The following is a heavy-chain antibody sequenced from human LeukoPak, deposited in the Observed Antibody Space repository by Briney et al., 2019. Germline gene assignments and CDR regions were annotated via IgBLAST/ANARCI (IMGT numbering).Heavy chain of an antibody. CDR2: IYHSGST. Sequence: PSETLSLTCAVSGGSISSGGYCWSWLRQPPGKGLEWFGYIYHSGSTYYNPSLKSRVTISVDRSKNQFSLKLSSVTAADTAVYYCARERTVSGSGYGFDYWGQGTLVTVSS. D-gene: IGHD3-22*01. V-gene: IGHV4-30-2*01. CDR1: GGSISSGGYC. CDR3: ARERTVSGSGYGFDY. J-gene: IGHJ4*02.